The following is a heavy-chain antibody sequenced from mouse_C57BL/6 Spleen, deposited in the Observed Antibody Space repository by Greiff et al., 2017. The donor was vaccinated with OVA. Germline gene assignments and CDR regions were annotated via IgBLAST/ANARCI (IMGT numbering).Heavy chain of an antibody. J-gene: IGHJ4*01. CDR1: GYTFTSYW. D-gene: IGHD3-2*02. V-gene: IGHV1-69*01. Sequence: VQLQQPGAELVMPGASVKLSCKASGYTFTSYWMHWVKQRPGQGLEWIGEIDPSDSYTNYNQKFKGKSTLTVDKSSSTAYMQLSSLTSEDSAVYYCARSKTAQASYHYAMDYWGQGTSVTVSS. CDR2: IDPSDSYT. CDR3: ARSKTAQASYHYAMDY.